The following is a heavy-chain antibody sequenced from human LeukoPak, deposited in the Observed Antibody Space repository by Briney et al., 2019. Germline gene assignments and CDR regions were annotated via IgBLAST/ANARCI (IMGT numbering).Heavy chain of an antibody. CDR1: GFTVSSNY. D-gene: IGHD3-9*01. CDR2: ISGSGGST. Sequence: GGSLRLSCAASGFTVSSNYMSWVRQAPGKGLEWVSAISGSGGSTYYADSVKGRFTISRDNSKNTLYLQMNSLRAEDTAVYYCAKEGDPSTYGVLRYFDWLFPTFDYWGQGTLVTVSS. CDR3: AKEGDPSTYGVLRYFDWLFPTFDY. V-gene: IGHV3-23*01. J-gene: IGHJ4*02.